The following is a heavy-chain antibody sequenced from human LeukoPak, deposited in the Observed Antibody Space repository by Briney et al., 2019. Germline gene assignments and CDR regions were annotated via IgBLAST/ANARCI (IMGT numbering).Heavy chain of an antibody. J-gene: IGHJ4*02. CDR1: GYTFINYT. CDR2: ISAYNGNK. CDR3: ARDEAGAAAGEFDY. D-gene: IGHD6-13*01. Sequence: ASVKVSCKASGYTFINYTLNWVRQAPGQGLEWMGWISAYNGNKNYAQKLQGRVTMTTDTSTSTAYMELRSLRSDDTAVYYCARDEAGAAAGEFDYWGQGTLVTVSS. V-gene: IGHV1-18*01.